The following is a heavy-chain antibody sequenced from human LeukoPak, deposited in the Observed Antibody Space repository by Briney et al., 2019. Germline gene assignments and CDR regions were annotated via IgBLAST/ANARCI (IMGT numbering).Heavy chain of an antibody. D-gene: IGHD2-2*02. CDR2: INPNSGGT. CDR1: GYTFTGYY. Sequence: ASVKVSCKASGYTFTGYYMHWVRQAPGQGLEWMGWINPNSGGTNYAQKFQGRVTMTRDTSISTAYMELSRLRSDDTAVYYCARWGGYCSSTSCYTGFDYWGQGTLVTVYS. J-gene: IGHJ4*02. CDR3: ARWGGYCSSTSCYTGFDY. V-gene: IGHV1-2*02.